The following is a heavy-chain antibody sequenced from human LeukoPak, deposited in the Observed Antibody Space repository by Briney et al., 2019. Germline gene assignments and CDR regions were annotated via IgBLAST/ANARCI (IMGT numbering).Heavy chain of an antibody. V-gene: IGHV4-59*01. Sequence: SETLSLTCTVSGGSISNYFWNWLRQPPGKGLEWIGYIYYSGSTNYNPSLKSRVTISVDTSKNQFSLKLSSVTAADTAVYYCARGGNWNDVVGAFDIWGQGTMVTVSS. D-gene: IGHD1-1*01. CDR2: IYYSGST. CDR1: GGSISNYF. J-gene: IGHJ3*02. CDR3: ARGGNWNDVVGAFDI.